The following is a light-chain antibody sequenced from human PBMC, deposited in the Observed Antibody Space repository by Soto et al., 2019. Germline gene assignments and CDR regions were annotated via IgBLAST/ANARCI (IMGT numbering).Light chain of an antibody. CDR3: QQYNNWPPIT. J-gene: IGKJ5*01. Sequence: EIVMTQSPATLSVSPGERVTLSCRASQSVSSNLAWYQQKPGQAPRLLIYGASTRATGIPARFSGSGSGTAFTLTISSLQSEDFAVYYGQQYNNWPPITFGQGTRLEIK. V-gene: IGKV3-15*01. CDR1: QSVSSN. CDR2: GAS.